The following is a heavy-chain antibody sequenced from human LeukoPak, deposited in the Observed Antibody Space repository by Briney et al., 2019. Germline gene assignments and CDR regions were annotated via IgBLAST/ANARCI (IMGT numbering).Heavy chain of an antibody. CDR1: GFTFSSYA. V-gene: IGHV3-23*01. CDR2: ISGSGGST. CDR3: AKDTQLVVVTAINYGAFDI. J-gene: IGHJ3*02. D-gene: IGHD2-21*02. Sequence: QAGGSLRLSCAASGFTFSSYAMSWVRQAPGKGLEWVSAISGSGGSTYYADSVKGRFTISRDNSKNTLYLQMNSLRAEDTAVYYCAKDTQLVVVTAINYGAFDIWGQGTVVTVST.